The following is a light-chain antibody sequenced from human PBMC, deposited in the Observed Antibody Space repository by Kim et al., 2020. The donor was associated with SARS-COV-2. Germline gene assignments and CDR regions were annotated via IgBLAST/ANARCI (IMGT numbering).Light chain of an antibody. CDR1: QTINTY. Sequence: DIQMTQSPSSLSASVGDRVTITCRASQTINTYFSWFQQKPGKAPKLLIFAASSLESGVPSRFSGSGSGTEFTLTISSLQPEDFATYYCQQTYSTPLTFGQGTKVDIK. J-gene: IGKJ2*01. V-gene: IGKV1-39*01. CDR2: AAS. CDR3: QQTYSTPLT.